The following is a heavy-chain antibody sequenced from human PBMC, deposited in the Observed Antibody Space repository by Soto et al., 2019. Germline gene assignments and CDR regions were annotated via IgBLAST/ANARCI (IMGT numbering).Heavy chain of an antibody. CDR1: GYSFTSYW. D-gene: IGHD6-13*01. CDR3: ARTAAAAKSYFCTVV. J-gene: IGHJ6*02. V-gene: IGHV5-51*01. Sequence: GESLKISCKGSGYSFTSYWIGWVRQMPGKGLEWMGIIYPGDSDTRYSPSFQGQVTISADKSISTAYLQWSSLKASDTAMYYCARTAAAAKSYFCTVVLGQGTTITVSS. CDR2: IYPGDSDT.